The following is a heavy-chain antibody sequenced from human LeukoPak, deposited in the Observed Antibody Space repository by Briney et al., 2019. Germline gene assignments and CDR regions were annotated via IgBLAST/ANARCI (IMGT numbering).Heavy chain of an antibody. D-gene: IGHD2-2*01. CDR3: AREFPIVVVPAAASYYYYGMDV. CDR1: GFTFSSYS. Sequence: GGSLRLTCAAYGFTFSSYSMNWVRQAPGKGLEWISSISSSSSYICYADSVKGRFTISTDNAMNSLYLQMNSLRAEDTAVYYCAREFPIVVVPAAASYYYYGMDVWGQGTTVTVSS. J-gene: IGHJ6*02. V-gene: IGHV3-21*01. CDR2: ISSSSSYI.